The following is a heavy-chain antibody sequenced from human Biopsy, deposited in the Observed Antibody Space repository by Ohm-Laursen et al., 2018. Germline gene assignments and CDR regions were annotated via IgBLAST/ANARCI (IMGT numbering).Heavy chain of an antibody. CDR2: IYYDGIT. V-gene: IGHV4-38-2*02. D-gene: IGHD5-12*01. CDR3: ARVAGGYAYYYGMDV. Sequence: TLSLTCTVSGYSVTNDYYWGWIRQPPGKGLEWIGNIYYDGITYYNPSLKSRVAMSVDTSKNQLSLRLISVTAAATAVYYCARVAGGYAYYYGMDVWGQGTTVIVSS. J-gene: IGHJ6*02. CDR1: GYSVTNDYY.